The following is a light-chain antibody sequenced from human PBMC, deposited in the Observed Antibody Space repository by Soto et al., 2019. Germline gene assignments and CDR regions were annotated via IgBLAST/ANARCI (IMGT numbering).Light chain of an antibody. J-gene: IGKJ1*01. V-gene: IGKV3-20*01. CDR3: QQYGTSPWT. CDR1: QSISSNY. Sequence: EIVWTQSPGTMSLSPGERATLSCRASQSISSNYLAWYQQKPGQAPRLLIYGAFSRAVGIPDNFSGSGSGTDFTLTIYRLEPEDFAVYYCQQYGTSPWTFGQGTKVEIK. CDR2: GAF.